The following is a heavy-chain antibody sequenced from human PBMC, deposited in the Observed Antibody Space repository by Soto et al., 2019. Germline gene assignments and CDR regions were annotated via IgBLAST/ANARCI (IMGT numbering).Heavy chain of an antibody. CDR1: GYSFTGYW. V-gene: IGHV5-51*01. J-gene: IGHJ5*02. CDR3: ARGPPGEPHWFDP. Sequence: GESLRISYKGSGYSFTGYWIGWVRQMPGKGLEWMGIIYPGDSDTRYSPSFQGQVTISADKSISTAYLQWSSLKASDTAMYYCARGPPGEPHWFDPWGQGTLVTVSS. D-gene: IGHD2-21*01. CDR2: IYPGDSDT.